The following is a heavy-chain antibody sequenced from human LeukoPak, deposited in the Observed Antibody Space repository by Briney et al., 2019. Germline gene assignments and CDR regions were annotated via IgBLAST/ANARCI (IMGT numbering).Heavy chain of an antibody. Sequence: PGGSLRLSCEGSGFIFSDYYMTWIRQAPGKGLEWVSYISSTSIYTNYADSVEGRFTISRDNAKNSLYLQMNSLRVEDTAVYYCARQYCSGGSCYYGMDVWGQGTTVTVSS. CDR3: ARQYCSGGSCYYGMDV. CDR1: GFIFSDYY. J-gene: IGHJ6*02. CDR2: ISSTSIYT. D-gene: IGHD2-15*01. V-gene: IGHV3-11*03.